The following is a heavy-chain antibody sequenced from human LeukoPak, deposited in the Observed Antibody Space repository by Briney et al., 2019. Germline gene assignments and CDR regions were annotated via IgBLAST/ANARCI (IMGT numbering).Heavy chain of an antibody. V-gene: IGHV4-39*01. Sequence: SETLSLTCTVSGGSISSYYWSWIRQPPGKGLEWIGSIYYSGSTNYNPSLKSRVTISVDTSKNQFSLKLSSVTAADTAVYYCARLLFRLYYDFWGGDNWFDPWGQGTLVTVSS. CDR3: ARLLFRLYYDFWGGDNWFDP. D-gene: IGHD3-3*01. J-gene: IGHJ5*02. CDR2: IYYSGST. CDR1: GGSISSYY.